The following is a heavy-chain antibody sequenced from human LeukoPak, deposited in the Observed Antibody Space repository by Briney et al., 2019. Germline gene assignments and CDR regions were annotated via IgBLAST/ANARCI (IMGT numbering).Heavy chain of an antibody. J-gene: IGHJ6*03. V-gene: IGHV3-21*01. CDR1: GFTFSSYS. CDR2: ISSSSSYI. D-gene: IGHD6-6*01. CDR3: ARAGAARPGYYYYYMDV. Sequence: PGGSLRLSCAASGFTFSSYSMNWVRQAPGKGLEWVSSISSSSSYIYYADSVKGRFTISRDNAKNSLYLQTNSLRAEDTAVYYSARAGAARPGYYYYYMDVWGKGTTVTVSS.